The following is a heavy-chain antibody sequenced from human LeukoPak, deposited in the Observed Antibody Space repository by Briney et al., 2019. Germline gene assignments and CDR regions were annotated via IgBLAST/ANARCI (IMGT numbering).Heavy chain of an antibody. Sequence: ASVKVSCKASGGTFSSYAISWVRQAPGQGLEWMGRIIPILGIANYAQKFQGRVTITADKSTSTAYMELSSLRSEDTAVYYCARDRRTSAYCGGDCYSFDYWGQGTLVTASS. CDR3: ARDRRTSAYCGGDCYSFDY. CDR2: IIPILGIA. D-gene: IGHD2-21*02. V-gene: IGHV1-69*04. J-gene: IGHJ4*02. CDR1: GGTFSSYA.